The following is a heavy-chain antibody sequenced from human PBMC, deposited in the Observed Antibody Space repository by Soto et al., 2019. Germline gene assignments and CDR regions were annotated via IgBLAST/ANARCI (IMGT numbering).Heavy chain of an antibody. Sequence: GASVKVSCKASGYTFTSYDINWVRQATGQGLEWMGWMNPNSGNTGYAQKFQGRVTITRNTSISTAYMELSSLRSKDTAVYYCARWLELKDAFDIWGQGTMVTVSS. CDR1: GYTFTSYD. J-gene: IGHJ3*02. CDR3: ARWLELKDAFDI. CDR2: MNPNSGNT. D-gene: IGHD1-7*01. V-gene: IGHV1-8*01.